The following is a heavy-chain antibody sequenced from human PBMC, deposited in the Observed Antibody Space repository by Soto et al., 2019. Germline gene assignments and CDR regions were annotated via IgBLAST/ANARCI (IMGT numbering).Heavy chain of an antibody. D-gene: IGHD2-15*01. CDR3: ARDRAASQSYYYGMDV. CDR2: IYYSGST. CDR1: GGSISSGGYY. V-gene: IGHV4-31*03. J-gene: IGHJ6*02. Sequence: PSETLSLTCSVSGGSISSGGYYWSWIRQHPGKGLEWIGYIYYSGSTYYNPSLKSRVTISVDTSKNQFSLKLSSVTAADTAVYYCARDRAASQSYYYGMDVWGQGTTVTVSS.